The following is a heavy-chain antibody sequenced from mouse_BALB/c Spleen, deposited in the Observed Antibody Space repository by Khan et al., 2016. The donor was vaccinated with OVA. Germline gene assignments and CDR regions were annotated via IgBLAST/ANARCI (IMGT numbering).Heavy chain of an antibody. CDR1: GFTFSTYA. CDR3: ARHNYGPFAY. Sequence: EVQLVESGGGLVKPGGPLKLSCTTSGFTFSTYAMSWVRQTPEKRLEWVATISSGGDYTYYPDSLKGRFTISRDNAKSTLYLQMSSLRSEDTAIYYCARHNYGPFAYWGQGTLVTVSA. J-gene: IGHJ3*01. CDR2: ISSGGDYT. V-gene: IGHV5-9-3*01. D-gene: IGHD1-1*01.